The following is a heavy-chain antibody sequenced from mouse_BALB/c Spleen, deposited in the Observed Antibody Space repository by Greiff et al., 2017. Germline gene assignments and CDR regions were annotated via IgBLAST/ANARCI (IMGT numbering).Heavy chain of an antibody. J-gene: IGHJ4*01. CDR2: INPGSGGT. V-gene: IGHV1-54*01. CDR1: GYAFTNYL. D-gene: IGHD3-3*01. CDR3: ARRDAGDAMDY. Sequence: VQLQQSGAELVRPGTSVKVSCKASGYAFTNYLIEWVKQRPGQGLEWIGVINPGSGGTNYNEKFKGKATLTADKSSSTAYMQLSSLTSDDSAVYFCARRDAGDAMDYWGQGTSVTVSS.